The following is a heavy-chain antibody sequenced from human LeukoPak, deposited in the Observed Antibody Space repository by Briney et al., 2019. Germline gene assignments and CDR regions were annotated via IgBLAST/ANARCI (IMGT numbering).Heavy chain of an antibody. CDR3: ARNYGELDY. V-gene: IGHV1-2*02. CDR1: GYTFTDYY. Sequence: ASVKVSCKASGYTFTDYYIHWVRQAPGQGLEWMGWINPNSGDTNYAQKFQGRVTMTRDTSISTAYMELSRLRSDDTAGYYCARNYGELDYWGQGTRVTVSS. J-gene: IGHJ4*02. CDR2: INPNSGDT. D-gene: IGHD4-17*01.